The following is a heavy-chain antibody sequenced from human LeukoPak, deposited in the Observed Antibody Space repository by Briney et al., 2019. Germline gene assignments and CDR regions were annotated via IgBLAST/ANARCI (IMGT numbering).Heavy chain of an antibody. CDR1: GYSISSGYY. J-gene: IGHJ3*02. CDR2: IYHSGST. Sequence: SETLSLTCTVSGYSISSGYYWGWIRQPPGKGLEWIGSIYHSGSTYYNPSLKGRVTISVDTSKNQFSLKLSSVTAADTAVYYCARSPASDAFDIWGQGTMVTVSS. V-gene: IGHV4-38-2*02. CDR3: ARSPASDAFDI. D-gene: IGHD2-2*01.